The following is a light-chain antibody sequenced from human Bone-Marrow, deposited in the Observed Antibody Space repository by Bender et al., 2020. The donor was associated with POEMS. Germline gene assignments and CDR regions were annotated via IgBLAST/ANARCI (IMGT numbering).Light chain of an antibody. V-gene: IGLV2-23*03. CDR2: EGI. CDR3: CSYAGSSAFV. Sequence: QSALTQPASVSGSPGQSITISCTGVSSDVGSYNLVSWYQHNPGKAPKLLIYEGIKRPSGVSDRFSGSKSGTAASLTISGLQAEDEADYYCCSYAGSSAFVFGGGTKLTVL. J-gene: IGLJ2*01. CDR1: SSDVGSYNL.